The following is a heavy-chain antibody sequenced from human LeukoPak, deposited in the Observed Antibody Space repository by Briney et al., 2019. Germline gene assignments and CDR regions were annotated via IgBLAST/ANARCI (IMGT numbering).Heavy chain of an antibody. D-gene: IGHD2-21*01. CDR1: GGTFISHA. Sequence: SVKVSCKASGGTFISHAISWVRQAPGQGLEWMGGIIPIFGTAKYARKFQGRVTITADESTSTAYMELSSLRSEDTAVYYCARDSSEFRSLIPHWGQGTLVTVSS. J-gene: IGHJ1*01. CDR3: ARDSSEFRSLIPH. V-gene: IGHV1-69*13. CDR2: IIPIFGTA.